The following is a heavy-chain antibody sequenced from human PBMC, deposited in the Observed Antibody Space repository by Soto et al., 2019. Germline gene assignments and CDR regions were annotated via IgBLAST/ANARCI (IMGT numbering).Heavy chain of an antibody. CDR1: AFSLTICS. CDR2: LSRSGGAT. J-gene: IGHJ6*02. CDR3: GKQRKNRAYYYPMDV. V-gene: IGHV3-23*01. Sequence: GGSLRLSCVTSAFSLTICSMSWVRQTPGKGLEWVSALSRSGGATYYADSVKGRFTISRDNTENTLYLQMNSLRAEDTAVYFCGKQRKNRAYYYPMDVWGQGTTVTVSS.